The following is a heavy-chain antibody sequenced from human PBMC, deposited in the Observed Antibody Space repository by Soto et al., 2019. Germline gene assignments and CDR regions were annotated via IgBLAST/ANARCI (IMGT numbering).Heavy chain of an antibody. Sequence: GGSLRLSCAASEFTFSKHGMRWVRQAPGKGLEWVAVMSYDGSNEYYADSVKGRFTISRDNSKNTLYLQMNSLRPEDTAVYFCAKGPPLLMIYPVLDSWGQGTLVTVSS. D-gene: IGHD2-8*01. J-gene: IGHJ4*02. CDR1: EFTFSKHG. CDR2: MSYDGSNE. V-gene: IGHV3-30*18. CDR3: AKGPPLLMIYPVLDS.